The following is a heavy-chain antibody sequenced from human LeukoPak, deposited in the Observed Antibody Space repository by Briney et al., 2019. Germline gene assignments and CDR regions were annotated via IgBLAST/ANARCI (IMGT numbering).Heavy chain of an antibody. V-gene: IGHV4-30-4*01. D-gene: IGHD4-17*01. CDR1: GGSISSGDYY. J-gene: IGHJ6*02. CDR3: ARSTVTTFEEGYYYGMDV. CDR2: IYYSGST. Sequence: PSQTLSLTCTVSGGSISSGDYYWRWIRQPPGKGLEWIGYIYYSGSTYYNPSLKSRVTISVDTSKNQFSLKLSSVTAADTAVYYCARSTVTTFEEGYYYGMDVWGQGTTVTVSS.